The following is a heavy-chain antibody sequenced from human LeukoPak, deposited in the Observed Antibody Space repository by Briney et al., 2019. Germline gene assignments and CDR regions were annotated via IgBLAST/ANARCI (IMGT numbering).Heavy chain of an antibody. D-gene: IGHD6-6*01. V-gene: IGHV3-74*01. J-gene: IGHJ5*02. CDR3: ARVPHPYSSSSRLSWFDP. Sequence: PVGSLRLSCAASGFTFSNYWMHWVRQAPGKGLVWVSRIKSDGRSTSYADSVKGRFTISRDNAKNSLYLQMNSLRAEDTALYYCARVPHPYSSSSRLSWFDPWGQGTLVTVSS. CDR1: GFTFSNYW. CDR2: IKSDGRST.